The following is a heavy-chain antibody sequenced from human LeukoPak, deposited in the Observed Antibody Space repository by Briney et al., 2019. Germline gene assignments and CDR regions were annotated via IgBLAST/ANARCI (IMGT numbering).Heavy chain of an antibody. CDR1: GFTFSSYS. J-gene: IGHJ3*02. Sequence: NPGGSLRLSCAASGFTFSSYSMNWVRQAPGKGLEWVSSISSSSSYIYYADSVKGRFTISRDNAKNSLYLQMNSLRAEDTAVYYCARALSGWRFRADAFDIWGQGTMVTVSS. V-gene: IGHV3-21*01. CDR2: ISSSSSYI. CDR3: ARALSGWRFRADAFDI. D-gene: IGHD6-19*01.